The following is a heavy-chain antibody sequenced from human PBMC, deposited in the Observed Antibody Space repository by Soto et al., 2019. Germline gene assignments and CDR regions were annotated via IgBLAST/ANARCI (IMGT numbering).Heavy chain of an antibody. V-gene: IGHV1-69*02. Sequence: QVQLVQSGAEVKKPGSSVKVSCKASGGTFSSYTLSWVRPAPGQGLEWMGRIIPLLGIANYAQKFQGRVTITADKSPSTASMELSSLRSEDTAVYYCARGQGLRYVDWLLLDVWGQGTTVTVS. CDR2: IIPLLGIA. CDR1: GGTFSSYT. D-gene: IGHD3-9*01. CDR3: ARGQGLRYVDWLLLDV. J-gene: IGHJ6*02.